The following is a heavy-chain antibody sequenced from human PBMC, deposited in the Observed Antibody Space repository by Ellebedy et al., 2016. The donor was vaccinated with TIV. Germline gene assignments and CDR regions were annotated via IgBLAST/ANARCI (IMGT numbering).Heavy chain of an antibody. V-gene: IGHV3-66*01. D-gene: IGHD3-22*01. Sequence: GESLKISCAASGFIVSSNYMSWVRQAPGKGLEWVSVIYSDGSTYYADSVKGRFTISRDNSKNTLYIQMNSLRAEDTAVYYCARDLVEDYDSSGYGDAFDIWGQGTMVTVSS. CDR3: ARDLVEDYDSSGYGDAFDI. CDR1: GFIVSSNY. J-gene: IGHJ3*02. CDR2: IYSDGST.